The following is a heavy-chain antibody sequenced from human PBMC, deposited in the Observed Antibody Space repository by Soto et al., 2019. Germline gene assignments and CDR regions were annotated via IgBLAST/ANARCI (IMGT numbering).Heavy chain of an antibody. V-gene: IGHV4-31*03. CDR2: IYYCRDP. J-gene: IGHJ4*02. CDR1: CGSISSDTYY. D-gene: IGHD5-18*01. CDR3: ATSVNKAYSYGSYFFDS. Sequence: SENLSVTCTLSCGSISSDTYYRTWIRQHPGKGVDWLGYIYYCRDPYYNPSLRSRVAISVDTSENQFSLQLKSETAADTAVYYCATSVNKAYSYGSYFFDSWGQGTL.